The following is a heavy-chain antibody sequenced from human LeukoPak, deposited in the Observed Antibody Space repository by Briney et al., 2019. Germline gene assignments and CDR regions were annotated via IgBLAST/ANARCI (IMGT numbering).Heavy chain of an antibody. V-gene: IGHV3-23*01. Sequence: GGSLRLSCAASGFTFSDYYMSWIRQAPGKGLEWVSAISGSGGSTYYADSVKGRFTISRDNSKNTLYLQMNSLRAEDTAVYYCARVRNGYSGYEDYWGQGTLVTVSS. CDR3: ARVRNGYSGYEDY. CDR2: ISGSGGST. CDR1: GFTFSDYY. J-gene: IGHJ4*02. D-gene: IGHD5-12*01.